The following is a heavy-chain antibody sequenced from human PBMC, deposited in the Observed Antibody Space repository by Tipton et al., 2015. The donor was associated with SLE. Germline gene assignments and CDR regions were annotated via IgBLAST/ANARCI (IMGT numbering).Heavy chain of an antibody. Sequence: LSLTCAVYGGSFSGYYWSWIRQPPGKRLEWIGEINHSGSTNYNPSLKSRVTISVDTSKNQFSLKLSSVTAADTAVYYCATDYDFWSGYLGYWGQGTLVTISS. CDR3: ATDYDFWSGYLGY. CDR1: GGSFSGYY. CDR2: INHSGST. D-gene: IGHD3-3*01. J-gene: IGHJ4*02. V-gene: IGHV4-34*01.